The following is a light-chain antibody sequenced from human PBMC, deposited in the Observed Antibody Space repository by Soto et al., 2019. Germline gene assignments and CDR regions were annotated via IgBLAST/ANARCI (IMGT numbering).Light chain of an antibody. CDR3: QQYGSTPLT. CDR2: GSS. V-gene: IGKV3-20*01. J-gene: IGKJ4*01. CDR1: QSVNSNY. Sequence: EVVLTQSPGTLSLSPGERATLSCRASQSVNSNYLAWYQQKPGQAPRLLIYGSSSRATGIPDRFSGSGSGSGTDFTLTISRLEPEDFAVYYCQQYGSTPLTFGGGTKVE.